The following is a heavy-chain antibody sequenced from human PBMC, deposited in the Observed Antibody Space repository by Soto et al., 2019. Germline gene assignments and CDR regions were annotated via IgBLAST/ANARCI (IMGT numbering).Heavy chain of an antibody. CDR2: ISYDGSNK. V-gene: IGHV3-30*18. CDR3: AKDLKQWLVILDAFDI. J-gene: IGHJ3*02. CDR1: GFTFSSYG. Sequence: QVQLVESGGGVVQPGRSLRLSCAASGFTFSSYGMHWVRQAPGKGLEWVAVISYDGSNKNYADSVKGRFTISRDNSKNTLYLQMNSLRAEDTAVYYCAKDLKQWLVILDAFDIWGQGTMVTVSS. D-gene: IGHD6-19*01.